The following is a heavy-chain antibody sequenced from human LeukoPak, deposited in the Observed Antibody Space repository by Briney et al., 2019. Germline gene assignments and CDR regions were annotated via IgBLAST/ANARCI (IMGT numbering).Heavy chain of an antibody. V-gene: IGHV3-23*01. CDR1: GFTFSSYA. CDR2: ISGSGGST. Sequence: PGGSLRLSCAASGFTFSSYAMSWVRQAPGKGLEWVSAISGSGGSTYYADSVKGRFTISRDNSKNTLYLQMNSLRAEDTAVYYCARDGVLGYAFDIWGQGTMVTVSS. D-gene: IGHD2-15*01. J-gene: IGHJ3*02. CDR3: ARDGVLGYAFDI.